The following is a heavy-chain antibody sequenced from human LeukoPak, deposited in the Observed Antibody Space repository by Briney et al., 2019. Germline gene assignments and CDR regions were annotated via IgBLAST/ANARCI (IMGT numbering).Heavy chain of an antibody. J-gene: IGHJ4*02. V-gene: IGHV4-4*02. Sequence: SGTLSLTCAVSGGSISTSNWWSWVRQPPGKGLEWIGEIYHSGSTNYNPSLKSRVTISVDKSKNQFSLKLGSVTAADTAVYYCASIVGATRHFDYWGQGTLVTVSS. CDR1: GGSISTSNW. CDR3: ASIVGATRHFDY. CDR2: IYHSGST. D-gene: IGHD1-26*01.